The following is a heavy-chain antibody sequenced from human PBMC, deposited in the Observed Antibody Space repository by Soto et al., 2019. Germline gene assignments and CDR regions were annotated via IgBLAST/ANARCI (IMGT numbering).Heavy chain of an antibody. CDR3: AREPQMVYAIPGYYVMDV. Sequence: SETLSLTCTVSGGSISSGGYYWSWIRQHPGKGLEWIGYIYYSGSTYYNPSLKSRVTISVDTSKNQFSLKLSSVTAADTAVYYCAREPQMVYAIPGYYVMDVWGQGTTVTVSS. CDR2: IYYSGST. V-gene: IGHV4-31*03. J-gene: IGHJ6*02. CDR1: GGSISSGGYY. D-gene: IGHD2-8*01.